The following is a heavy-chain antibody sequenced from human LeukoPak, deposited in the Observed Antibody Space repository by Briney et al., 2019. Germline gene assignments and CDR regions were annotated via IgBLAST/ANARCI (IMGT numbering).Heavy chain of an antibody. CDR1: GLTFSDFY. CDR2: ISSSGDTI. CDR3: ARDLRRSNQYDFWSGYFYHDAFDI. Sequence: GGSLRLSCAASGLTFSDFYMSWIRQAPGKGLEWVSHISSSGDTIYYADSVRGRFTISRDNAKNSLYLQMNSLRAEDTAVYYCARDLRRSNQYDFWSGYFYHDAFDIWGQGTMVTVSS. D-gene: IGHD3-3*01. V-gene: IGHV3-11*04. J-gene: IGHJ3*02.